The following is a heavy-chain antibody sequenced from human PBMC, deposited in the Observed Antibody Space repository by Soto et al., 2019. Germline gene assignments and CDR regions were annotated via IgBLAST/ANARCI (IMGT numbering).Heavy chain of an antibody. CDR2: IRGDFASSAI. V-gene: IGHV3-73*01. CDR3: VLKGCRRTGFYSLDL. D-gene: IGHD2-21*01. J-gene: IGHJ5*02. Sequence: EAQLVQFGGGLVQPGGSLQLSCAASGFTFGGSPVQWVRQVSGKGLEWVGRIRGDFASSAIAYAASVRGKFTLSRDDSETTAYLQVNILEDKDTALYYCVLKGCRRTGFYSLDLWGQGTLVTVSS. CDR1: GFTFGGSP.